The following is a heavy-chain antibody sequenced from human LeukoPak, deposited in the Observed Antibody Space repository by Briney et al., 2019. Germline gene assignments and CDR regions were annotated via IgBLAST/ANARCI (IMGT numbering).Heavy chain of an antibody. V-gene: IGHV4-34*01. J-gene: IGHJ3*02. CDR3: ARDLSDYYGSGSYRPIDAFDI. CDR2: INHSGSA. Sequence: PSETLSLTCAVYGGSFSGYYWSWMRQPPGKGLEWMGEINHSGSANYNPSLKSRVTISIDTSKNQFSLKLSPVTAADTAVYYCARDLSDYYGSGSYRPIDAFDIWGQGTMVTVSS. D-gene: IGHD3-10*01. CDR1: GGSFSGYY.